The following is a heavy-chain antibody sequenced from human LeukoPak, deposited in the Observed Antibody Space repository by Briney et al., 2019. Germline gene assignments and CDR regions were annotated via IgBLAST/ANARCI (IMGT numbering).Heavy chain of an antibody. CDR2: ISSSGSTI. Sequence: PGRSLRLSCAASGFTFSSYEMNWVRQAPGKGLEWVSYISSSGSTIYYADSVKGRFTISRDNAKNSLYLQMNSLRAEDTAVYYSAGEWSRGWTYDYWGQGTLVTVSS. D-gene: IGHD6-19*01. CDR1: GFTFSSYE. V-gene: IGHV3-48*03. CDR3: AGEWSRGWTYDY. J-gene: IGHJ4*02.